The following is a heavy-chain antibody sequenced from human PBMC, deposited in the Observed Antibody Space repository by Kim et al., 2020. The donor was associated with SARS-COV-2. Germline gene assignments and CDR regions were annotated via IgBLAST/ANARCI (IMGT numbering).Heavy chain of an antibody. J-gene: IGHJ4*02. CDR1: GGSFSGYY. D-gene: IGHD2-2*01. V-gene: IGHV4-34*01. CDR2: INHSGST. Sequence: SETLSLTCAVYGGSFSGYYWSWIRQPPGKGLEWIWEINHSGSTNYNPSLKSRVTISVDTSKNQFSLKLSSVTAADTAVYYCARAEDIVVVPAARDATRSFDYWGQGTLVTVAS. CDR3: ARAEDIVVVPAARDATRSFDY.